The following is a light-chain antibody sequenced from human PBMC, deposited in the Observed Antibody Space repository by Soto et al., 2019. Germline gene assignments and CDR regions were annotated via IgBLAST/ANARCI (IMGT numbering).Light chain of an antibody. Sequence: QSVLTQPASVSGSPGQSITISCTGTSSDVGGYNYVSWYQQHPGKAPKLMIYEVTHRPSGASNRFSGSKSGNTASLTISGLQAEDEADYYCSSYTSSSTPYVFGTGTKVTVL. CDR1: SSDVGGYNY. V-gene: IGLV2-14*01. CDR3: SSYTSSSTPYV. CDR2: EVT. J-gene: IGLJ1*01.